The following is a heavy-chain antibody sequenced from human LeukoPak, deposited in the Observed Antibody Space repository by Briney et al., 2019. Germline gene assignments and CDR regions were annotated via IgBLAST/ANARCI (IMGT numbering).Heavy chain of an antibody. D-gene: IGHD1-7*01. J-gene: IGHJ4*02. CDR2: IYYTGST. Sequence: SETLSLTCTVSGGSLSTYYWSWIRQPPGKGLEWMGYIYYTGSTNHNPSLKSRVTMSVDTSKNQFSLKLNSVTAADTAVYYCARARNCDNWGQGTLVTVSS. CDR1: GGSLSTYY. CDR3: ARARNCDN. V-gene: IGHV4-59*01.